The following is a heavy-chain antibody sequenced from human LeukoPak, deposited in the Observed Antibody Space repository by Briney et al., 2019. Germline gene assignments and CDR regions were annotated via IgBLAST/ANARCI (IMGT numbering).Heavy chain of an antibody. CDR3: AKDRPSFVVVPAAIDY. CDR2: ISGSGGST. D-gene: IGHD2-2*01. CDR1: GFTFSSYA. V-gene: IGHV3-23*01. J-gene: IGHJ4*02. Sequence: GRSLRLSCAASGFTFSSYAMSWVRQAPGKGLEWVSAISGSGGSTYYADSVKGRFTISRDNSKNTLYLQMNSLRAEDTAVYYCAKDRPSFVVVPAAIDYWGQGTLVTVSS.